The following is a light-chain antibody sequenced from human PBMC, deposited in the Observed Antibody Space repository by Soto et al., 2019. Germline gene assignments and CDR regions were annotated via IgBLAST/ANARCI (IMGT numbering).Light chain of an antibody. V-gene: IGKV1-5*03. Sequence: DIQMTQSPSTLSASIGDRVTITCRASQGIGRWLAWYQQKPGQAPKLLIYKASNLQSGVPSRFSGSGSGTDFTLTISSLQPDDSATYHCQHYNTYPWTFGQGTKVEIK. CDR2: KAS. J-gene: IGKJ1*01. CDR3: QHYNTYPWT. CDR1: QGIGRW.